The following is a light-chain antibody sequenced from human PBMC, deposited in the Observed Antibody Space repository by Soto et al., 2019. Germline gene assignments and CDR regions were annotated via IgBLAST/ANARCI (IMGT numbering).Light chain of an antibody. Sequence: EVVLSRSPGTLSLSPGERPTLSGRASQSVSNNYLAWYQQKPGQAPRLLIYGASNRATGIPDRFSGSGSGTDFTLPISRLEPEDFAVYYCQQYGSSGTFGQGTKVDIK. CDR3: QQYGSSGT. V-gene: IGKV3-20*01. J-gene: IGKJ1*01. CDR1: QSVSNNY. CDR2: GAS.